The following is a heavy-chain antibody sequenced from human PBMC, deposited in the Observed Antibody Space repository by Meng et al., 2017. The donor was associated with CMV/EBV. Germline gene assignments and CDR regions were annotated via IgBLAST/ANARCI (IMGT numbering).Heavy chain of an antibody. V-gene: IGHV4-34*01. J-gene: IGHJ5*02. CDR2: INHSGST. Sequence: QGHLQQWGAGLLKPSETLSLACAGDGGAFSGYYWSSIRQPPGKGLEWIGEINHSGSTNYNPSLKSRVTISVDTSKNQFSLKLSSVTAADTAVYYCARGGNWFDPWGQGTLVTVSS. CDR1: GGAFSGYY. CDR3: ARGGNWFDP.